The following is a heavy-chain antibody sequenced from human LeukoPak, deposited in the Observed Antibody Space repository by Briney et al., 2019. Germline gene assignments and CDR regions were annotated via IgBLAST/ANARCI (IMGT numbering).Heavy chain of an antibody. CDR2: INPNSGGT. D-gene: IGHD3-10*01. J-gene: IGHJ4*02. Sequence: ASVKVSCKASGYTFTGYYMHWVRQAPGQGLEWMGWINPNSGGTNYAQKFQGWVTMTRDTSISTAYMELSRLRSDDTAVYYCARDRNGDYYGSGIQNYFDYWGQGTLVTVSS. CDR1: GYTFTGYY. V-gene: IGHV1-2*04. CDR3: ARDRNGDYYGSGIQNYFDY.